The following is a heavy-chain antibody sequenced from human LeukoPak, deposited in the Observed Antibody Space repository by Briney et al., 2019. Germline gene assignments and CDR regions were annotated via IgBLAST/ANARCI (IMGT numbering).Heavy chain of an antibody. Sequence: PGGSLRLSCAASGFTFRTYWMSWVRQAPGKGLGWVSNIKHDGSEKYYVDSVKGRFTISRDNAKNSLYLQMNSLRAEDTAVYYCARDLYYSQHWGQGTLVTVSS. J-gene: IGHJ1*01. CDR2: IKHDGSEK. V-gene: IGHV3-7*04. CDR1: GFTFRTYW. CDR3: ARDLYYSQH. D-gene: IGHD3-10*01.